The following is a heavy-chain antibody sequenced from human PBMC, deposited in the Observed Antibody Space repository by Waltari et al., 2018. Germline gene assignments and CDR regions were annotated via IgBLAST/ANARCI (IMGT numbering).Heavy chain of an antibody. Sequence: QVQLQESGPGLVKPSETLSLTCTVSGGSISSYYWSWIRQPPGKGLEWIGYIYYSGSTNYNPSLKSRVTISVDTSKNQFSLKLSSVTAADTAVYYCARGGVAATPWGQGTLVTVSS. CDR2: IYYSGST. V-gene: IGHV4-59*01. CDR3: ARGGVAATP. J-gene: IGHJ4*02. CDR1: GGSISSYY. D-gene: IGHD2-15*01.